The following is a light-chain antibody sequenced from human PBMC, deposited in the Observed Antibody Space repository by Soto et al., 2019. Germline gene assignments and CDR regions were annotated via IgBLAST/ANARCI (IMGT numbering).Light chain of an antibody. CDR1: ASDVGAYNY. V-gene: IGLV2-14*01. J-gene: IGLJ2*01. CDR3: SSYTSTDTHVV. Sequence: QPVLTQPASVSGSPGQSITISRTGTASDVGAYNYVSWYQQHPGKVPKVIIYGVINRPSGVSSRFSASKSGNTASLTISGLQAEDEADYYCSSYTSTDTHVVFGGGTKLTV. CDR2: GVI.